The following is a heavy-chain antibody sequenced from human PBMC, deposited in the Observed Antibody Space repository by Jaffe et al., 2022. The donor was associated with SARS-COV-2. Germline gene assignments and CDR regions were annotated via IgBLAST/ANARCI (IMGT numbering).Heavy chain of an antibody. Sequence: QLQLQESGPGLVKPSETLSLTCTVSGGSISSSSYYWGWIRQPPGKGLEWIGSIFYSGSTHYNPSLKSRVTVSVDTSKNQFSLKLSSVTAADTAVYYCARQPYNSGWYPAFDIWGQGTMVTVSS. J-gene: IGHJ3*02. V-gene: IGHV4-39*01. CDR3: ARQPYNSGWYPAFDI. CDR2: IFYSGST. D-gene: IGHD6-19*01. CDR1: GGSISSSSYY.